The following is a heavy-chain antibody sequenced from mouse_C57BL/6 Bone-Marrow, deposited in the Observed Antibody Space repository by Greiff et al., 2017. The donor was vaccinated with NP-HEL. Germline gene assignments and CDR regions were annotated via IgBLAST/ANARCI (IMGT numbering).Heavy chain of an antibody. CDR3: ARSGSPFAY. J-gene: IGHJ3*01. D-gene: IGHD1-1*01. CDR2: ISSGGSYT. CDR1: GFTFSSYG. V-gene: IGHV5-6*01. Sequence: EVKLMESGGDLVKPGGSLKLSCAASGFTFSSYGMSWVRQTPDTRLEWVATISSGGSYTYYPDSVKGRFTISRDNAKNTLYLQMSSLKSEDTATYYCARSGSPFAYWGQGTLVTVSA.